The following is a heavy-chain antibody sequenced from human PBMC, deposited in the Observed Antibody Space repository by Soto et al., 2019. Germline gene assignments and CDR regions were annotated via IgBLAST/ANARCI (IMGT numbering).Heavy chain of an antibody. D-gene: IGHD6-19*01. CDR2: IKQDGSEK. CDR3: ARVLAVAGIRHFPSRSYYFDY. J-gene: IGHJ4*02. Sequence: GGSLRLSCAASGFTFSSYWMSWVRQAPGKGLEWVANIKQDGSEKYYVDSVKGRFTISRDNAKNSLYLQMNSLRAEDTAVYYCARVLAVAGIRHFPSRSYYFDYWGQGTLVTVSS. V-gene: IGHV3-7*05. CDR1: GFTFSSYW.